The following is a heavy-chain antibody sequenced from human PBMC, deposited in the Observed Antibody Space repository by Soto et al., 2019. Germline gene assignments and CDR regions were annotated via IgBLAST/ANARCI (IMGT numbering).Heavy chain of an antibody. Sequence: GGSLRLSCAASGFTFSSYAMHWVRQAPGKGLEWVAVISYDGSNKYYADSVKGRFTISRDNSKNTLYLQMNSLRAEDTAVYYCARDGPQYCSGGSCYSKLFDYWGQGTLVTVSS. J-gene: IGHJ4*02. CDR2: ISYDGSNK. CDR1: GFTFSSYA. CDR3: ARDGPQYCSGGSCYSKLFDY. V-gene: IGHV3-30-3*01. D-gene: IGHD2-15*01.